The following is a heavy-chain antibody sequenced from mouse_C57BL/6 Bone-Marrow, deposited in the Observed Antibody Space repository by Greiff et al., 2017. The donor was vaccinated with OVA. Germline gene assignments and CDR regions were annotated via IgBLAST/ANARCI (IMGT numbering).Heavy chain of an antibody. CDR2: IDPENGDT. J-gene: IGHJ4*01. V-gene: IGHV14-4*01. CDR3: ARSYYYGRSGYAMDY. D-gene: IGHD1-1*01. CDR1: GFNIKDDY. Sequence: EVQLQESGAELVRPGASVKLSCTASGFNIKDDYMHWVKQRPEQGLEWIGWIDPENGDTEYASKFQGKATITADTSSNTAYLQLSSLTSEDTAVYYCARSYYYGRSGYAMDYWGQGTSVTVAS.